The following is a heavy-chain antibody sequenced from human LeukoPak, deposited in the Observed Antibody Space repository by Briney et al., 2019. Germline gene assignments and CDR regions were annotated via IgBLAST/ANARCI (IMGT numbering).Heavy chain of an antibody. CDR3: ARHGIVDSSKKYYFDY. J-gene: IGHJ4*02. D-gene: IGHD6-13*01. V-gene: IGHV4-59*08. CDR1: GGSISTFY. Sequence: SETLSLTCSVPGGSISTFYWSWIRQPPGKGLEWIGYIYYSGSSGSTSYNPSLKSRVTISVDTSKNQFSLDLSSVTAADTAVYYCARHGIVDSSKKYYFDYWGQGTLVTVSS. CDR2: IYYSGSSGST.